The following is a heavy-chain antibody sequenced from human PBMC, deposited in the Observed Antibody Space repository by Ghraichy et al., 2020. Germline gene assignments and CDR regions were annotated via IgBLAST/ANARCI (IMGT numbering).Heavy chain of an antibody. Sequence: SETLSLTCTVSGGSISSSSYYWGWIRQPPGKGLEWIGSIYYSGSTYYNPSLKSRVTISVDTSKNQFSLKLSSVTAADTAVYYCARRSLLSVSSGYYKYYFDYWGQGTLVTVSS. D-gene: IGHD3-22*01. J-gene: IGHJ4*02. V-gene: IGHV4-39*01. CDR2: IYYSGST. CDR1: GGSISSSSYY. CDR3: ARRSLLSVSSGYYKYYFDY.